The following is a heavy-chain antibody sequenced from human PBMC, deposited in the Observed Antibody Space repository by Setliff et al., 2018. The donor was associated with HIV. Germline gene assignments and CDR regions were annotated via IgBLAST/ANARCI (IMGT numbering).Heavy chain of an antibody. J-gene: IGHJ4*02. CDR3: ARAQSNSAFFANDY. V-gene: IGHV1-2*02. Sequence: GASVKVSCKASGYTFNFFYMHWVRQAPGQGLEWMGWINPNSGGTNYAQKFQDRVTLTRDTSISTVYMELSNLRSDDPAVYYCARAQSNSAFFANDYWGQGTLVTVSS. CDR2: INPNSGGT. D-gene: IGHD2-8*01. CDR1: GYTFNFFY.